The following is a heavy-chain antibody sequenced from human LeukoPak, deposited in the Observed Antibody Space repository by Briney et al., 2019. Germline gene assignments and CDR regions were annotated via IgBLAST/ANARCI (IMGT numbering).Heavy chain of an antibody. CDR1: GFTFSSYS. J-gene: IGHJ4*02. CDR2: ISSSSSYI. D-gene: IGHD3-16*02. Sequence: PGGSLRLSCAASGFTFSSYSMNWVRRAPGKGLEWVSSISSSSSYIYYADSVKGRFTISRDNSKNTLYLQMNSLRAEDTAVYYCAKEGYDYVWGSYRKKETRGQGTLVTVSS. V-gene: IGHV3-21*04. CDR3: AKEGYDYVWGSYRKKET.